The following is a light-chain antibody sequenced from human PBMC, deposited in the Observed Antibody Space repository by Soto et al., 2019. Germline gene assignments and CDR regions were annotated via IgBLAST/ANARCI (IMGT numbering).Light chain of an antibody. V-gene: IGKV3-15*01. CDR2: GAS. J-gene: IGKJ2*01. CDR3: QQYNNWHIMYT. Sequence: EIVMTQSPATLSVSPGERATLSCRASQSVSSNLAWYQQKPGQAPRLLIYGASTRATGIPARFSGSGSGTEFTLTISSLQSEDFAVYYCQQYNNWHIMYTFGQGTKLEIK. CDR1: QSVSSN.